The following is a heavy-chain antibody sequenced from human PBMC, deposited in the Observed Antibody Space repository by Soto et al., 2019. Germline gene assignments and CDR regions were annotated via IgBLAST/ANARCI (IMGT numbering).Heavy chain of an antibody. Sequence: GGSLRLSCAASGFTLSSYAMSWVRQPPGKGLEWVSAISGSGGSTYYADSVKGRFTISRDTSKKTLYLQMNSLRAEDTAVYYCAKPSRVTTPLYYYYGMDVWGQGTTVTAP. CDR1: GFTLSSYA. J-gene: IGHJ6*02. V-gene: IGHV3-23*01. CDR3: AKPSRVTTPLYYYYGMDV. D-gene: IGHD4-17*01. CDR2: ISGSGGST.